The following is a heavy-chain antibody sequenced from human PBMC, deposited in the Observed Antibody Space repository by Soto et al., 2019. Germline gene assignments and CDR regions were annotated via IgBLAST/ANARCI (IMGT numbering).Heavy chain of an antibody. CDR2: IYYSGST. CDR1: GGSISSSSYY. J-gene: IGHJ5*02. D-gene: IGHD6-6*01. CDR3: ARDGYSSSSGENWFDP. Sequence: PSETLSLTCTVSGGSISSSSYYWGWIRQPPGKGLEWIGSIYYSGSTYYNPSLKSRVTISVDTSKNQFSLKLSSVTAADTAVYYCARDGYSSSSGENWFDPWGQGTLVTVSS. V-gene: IGHV4-39*07.